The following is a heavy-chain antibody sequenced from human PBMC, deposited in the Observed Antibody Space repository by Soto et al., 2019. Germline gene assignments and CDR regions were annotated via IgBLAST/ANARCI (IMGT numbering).Heavy chain of an antibody. CDR3: AKDRDGYNSHFDY. Sequence: PGGSLRLSCAASGFTFSSYGMHWVRQAPGKGLEWVAVISYDGSNKYYADSVKGRFTISRDNSKNTLYLQMNSLRAEDTAVYYCAKDRDGYNSHFDYWGQGTLVTVSS. D-gene: IGHD5-12*01. CDR1: GFTFSSYG. J-gene: IGHJ4*02. V-gene: IGHV3-30*18. CDR2: ISYDGSNK.